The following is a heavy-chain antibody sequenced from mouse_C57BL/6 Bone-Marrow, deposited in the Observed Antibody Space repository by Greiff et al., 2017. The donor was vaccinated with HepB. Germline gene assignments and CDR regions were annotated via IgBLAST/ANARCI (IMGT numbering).Heavy chain of an antibody. CDR3: TPYYYGSA. Sequence: VQLQQSGAELVRPGASVKLSCTASGFNIKDDYMHWVKQRPEQGLEWIGWIDPENGDTEYASKFQGKATIPADTSSNTAYLKLSSLTAEDTAFYYCTPYYYGSAWGQGTTLTVSS. CDR1: GFNIKDDY. V-gene: IGHV14-4*01. D-gene: IGHD1-1*01. CDR2: IDPENGDT. J-gene: IGHJ2*01.